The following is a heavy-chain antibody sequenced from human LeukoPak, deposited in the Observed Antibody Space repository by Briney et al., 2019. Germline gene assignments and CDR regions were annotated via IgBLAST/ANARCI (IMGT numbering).Heavy chain of an antibody. V-gene: IGHV3-74*01. CDR2: INSDGSST. D-gene: IGHD3-10*01. J-gene: IGHJ4*02. CDR3: ARGPPYGSGSYYPGDY. CDR1: GFTFSSHW. Sequence: GGSLRLSCAASGFTFSSHWMHWVRQAPGKGLVWVSRINSDGSSTSYADSVKGRFTISRDNAKNTLYLQLNSLRAEDTAVYYCARGPPYGSGSYYPGDYWGQGTLVTVSS.